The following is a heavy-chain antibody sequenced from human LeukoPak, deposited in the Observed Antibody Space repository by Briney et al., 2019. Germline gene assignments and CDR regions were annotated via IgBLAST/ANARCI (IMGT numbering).Heavy chain of an antibody. V-gene: IGHV1-2*02. CDR3: ARDSSGYSSGWYEDWFDP. Sequence: ASVTVSCKASGGTSSNYAISWVRQAPGQGLGWMGWINPNSGGTNYAQKFQGRVTMTRDTSISTAYMELSRLRSDDTAVYYCARDSSGYSSGWYEDWFDPWGQGTLVTVSS. D-gene: IGHD6-19*01. J-gene: IGHJ5*02. CDR1: GGTSSNYA. CDR2: INPNSGGT.